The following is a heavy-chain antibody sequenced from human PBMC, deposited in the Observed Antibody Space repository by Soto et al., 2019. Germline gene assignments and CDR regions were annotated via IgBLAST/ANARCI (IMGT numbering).Heavy chain of an antibody. CDR2: ISSSGSNR. D-gene: IGHD5-18*01. V-gene: IGHV3-23*01. CDR3: AKDRVYNYGFYDS. CDR1: GFTFSSYS. Sequence: PGGSLRLSCAASGFTFSSYSMNWVRQAPGKGLEWVSAISSSGSNRYYADSVKGRFTISRGNSKNTLYLRMNSLRAEDTAVYYCAKDRVYNYGFYDSWGQGTLVTVSS. J-gene: IGHJ4*02.